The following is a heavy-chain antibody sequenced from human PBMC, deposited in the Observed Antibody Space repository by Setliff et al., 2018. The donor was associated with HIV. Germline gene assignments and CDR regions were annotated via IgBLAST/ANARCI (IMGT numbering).Heavy chain of an antibody. CDR3: ARVMVDYDYVWGRVADV. D-gene: IGHD3-16*01. J-gene: IGHJ6*02. Sequence: NPSETLSLTCAVSGYSISSGYYWGWIRQPPGKGLEWIGSIYHSGSTYYNPSLKSRVTISVDTSKNQFSLKLSSVTAADTAVYYCARVMVDYDYVWGRVADVWGQGTTVTVSS. CDR2: IYHSGST. CDR1: GYSISSGYY. V-gene: IGHV4-38-2*01.